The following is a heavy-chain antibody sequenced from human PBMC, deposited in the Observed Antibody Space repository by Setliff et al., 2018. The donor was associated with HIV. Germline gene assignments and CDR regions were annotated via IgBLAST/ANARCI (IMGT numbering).Heavy chain of an antibody. D-gene: IGHD3-3*01. Sequence: LSLTCAVYGGSFSDYYWSWIRQPPGKGLEWIGEINHSGRTIQSPSLGSRVTISIDTSKNQFSLKLSSVSAADTAVYYCARGGQYYNFWSGYYPIGVYYYYYMDVWGKGTTVTVSS. CDR2: INHSGRT. J-gene: IGHJ6*03. CDR1: GGSFSDYY. V-gene: IGHV4-34*01. CDR3: ARGGQYYNFWSGYYPIGVYYYYYMDV.